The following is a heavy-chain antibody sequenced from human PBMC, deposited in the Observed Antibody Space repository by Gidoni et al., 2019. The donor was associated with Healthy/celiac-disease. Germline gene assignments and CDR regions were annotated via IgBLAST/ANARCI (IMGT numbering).Heavy chain of an antibody. Sequence: SVKGRFTISRDNSKNTLYLQMNTLRAEDTAVYYCAKDEYSTNWGQGTLVTVSS. D-gene: IGHD6-6*01. V-gene: IGHV3-23*01. J-gene: IGHJ4*02. CDR3: AKDEYSTN.